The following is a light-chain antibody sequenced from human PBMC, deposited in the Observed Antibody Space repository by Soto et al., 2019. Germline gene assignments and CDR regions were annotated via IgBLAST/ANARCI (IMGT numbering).Light chain of an antibody. Sequence: QSALTQPPSASGSPGQSVTISCTGTSSDVGAYKYVSWYQQYLGKAPKLMIYEVSRRPSGVPDRFSGYKSGNTASLTVSGLQAEDGADYYCTSYAGSNIWVFGGGAKLTVL. J-gene: IGLJ3*02. V-gene: IGLV2-8*01. CDR2: EVS. CDR1: SSDVGAYKY. CDR3: TSYAGSNIWV.